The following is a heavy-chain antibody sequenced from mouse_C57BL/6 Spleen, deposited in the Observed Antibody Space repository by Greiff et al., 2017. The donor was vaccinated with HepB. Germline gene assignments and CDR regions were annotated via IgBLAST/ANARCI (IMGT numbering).Heavy chain of an antibody. CDR2: ISYDGSN. Sequence: EVQLQQSGPGLVKPSQSLSLTCSVTGYSITSGYYWNWIRQFPGNKLEWMGYISYDGSNNYNPSLKNRISITRDTSKNQFFLKLNSVTTEDTATYDCAGRWGPRYFDVWGTGTTVTVSS. CDR3: AGRWGPRYFDV. J-gene: IGHJ1*03. V-gene: IGHV3-6*01. D-gene: IGHD1-1*01. CDR1: GYSITSGYY.